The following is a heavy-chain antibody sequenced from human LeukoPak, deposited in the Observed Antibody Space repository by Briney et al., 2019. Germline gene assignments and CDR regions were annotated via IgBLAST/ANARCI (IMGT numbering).Heavy chain of an antibody. Sequence: PGGSLRLSCAASGFTFSSYWMSWVRQPPGKGLEWIGEINHSGSTNYNPSLKSRVTISVDTSKNQFSLKLSSVTAADTAVYYCARRRIAAAGLYFDYWGQGTLVTVSS. J-gene: IGHJ4*02. V-gene: IGHV4-34*01. D-gene: IGHD6-13*01. CDR2: INHSGST. CDR1: GFTFSSYW. CDR3: ARRRIAAAGLYFDY.